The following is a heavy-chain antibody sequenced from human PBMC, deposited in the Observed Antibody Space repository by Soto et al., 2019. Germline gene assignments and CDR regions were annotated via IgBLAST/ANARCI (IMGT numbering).Heavy chain of an antibody. J-gene: IGHJ4*02. D-gene: IGHD6-19*01. V-gene: IGHV6-1*01. CDR1: GDSVSSNSTA. Sequence: SQTLSLTCAISGDSVSSNSTAWNWIRQSPSRGLEWLGRTYYRAKWVSDYAVSVKSRISFYVDTYKNRFSLQVNSVSPWDTAVYYCARGQWVEFDYWGQGTQVTVSS. CDR2: TYYRAKWVS. CDR3: ARGQWVEFDY.